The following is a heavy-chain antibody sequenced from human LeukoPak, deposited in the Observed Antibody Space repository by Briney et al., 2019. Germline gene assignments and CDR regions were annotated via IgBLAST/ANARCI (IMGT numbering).Heavy chain of an antibody. J-gene: IGHJ4*02. CDR2: ISWNSGSI. D-gene: IGHD1-26*01. V-gene: IGHV3-9*01. CDR3: ATASGTYSSTY. Sequence: PGGSLRLSCAASGFTFDDYAMHWVRQAPGKGLEWVSGISWNSGSIGYADSVKGRFTISRDNSKNTLYLQLNGLRAEDTAVYYCATASGTYSSTYWGQGTLVTVSS. CDR1: GFTFDDYA.